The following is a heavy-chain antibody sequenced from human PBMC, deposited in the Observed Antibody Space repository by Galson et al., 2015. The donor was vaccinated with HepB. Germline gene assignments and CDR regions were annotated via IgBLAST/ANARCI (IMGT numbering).Heavy chain of an antibody. J-gene: IGHJ4*02. CDR2: IYYSGST. Sequence: ETLSLTCTVSGGSISSYYWSWIRQPPGKGLEWIGYIYYSGSTNYNPSLKSRVTISVDTSKNQFSLKLSSVTAADTAVYYCARHVRSVGGGFWSGHGFDYWGQGTLVTVSS. CDR3: ARHVRSVGGGFWSGHGFDY. V-gene: IGHV4-59*08. D-gene: IGHD3-3*01. CDR1: GGSISSYY.